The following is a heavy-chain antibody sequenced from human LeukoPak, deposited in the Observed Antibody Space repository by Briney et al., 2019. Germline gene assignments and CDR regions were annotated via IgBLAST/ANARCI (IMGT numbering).Heavy chain of an antibody. D-gene: IGHD3-10*01. J-gene: IGHJ4*02. CDR1: GGSISSGGYY. CDR3: ARDRGVGGSGEFDY. V-gene: IGHV4-30-2*01. Sequence: SETLSLTCTVSGGSISSGGYYWSWIRQPPGKGLEWIGYIYHSGSTYYNPSLKSRVTISVDRSKNQFSLKLSSVTAADTAVYYCARDRGVGGSGEFDYWGQGTLVTVSS. CDR2: IYHSGST.